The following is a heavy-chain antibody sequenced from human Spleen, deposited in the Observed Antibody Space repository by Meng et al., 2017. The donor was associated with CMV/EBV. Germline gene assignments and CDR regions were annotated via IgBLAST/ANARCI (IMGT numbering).Heavy chain of an antibody. Sequence: GGSLRLSCAASGFTFSNFAMTWVRQAPGKGLEWVSVISASGASTYYADSVKGRFTISRENSKNTLYLQMNSLRAEDTAEYYCASIKSSGQNYYYYYPMGVWGQGTTVTVSS. CDR3: ASIKSSGQNYYYYYPMGV. J-gene: IGHJ6*02. CDR1: GFTFSNFA. CDR2: ISASGAST. V-gene: IGHV3-23*01. D-gene: IGHD6-19*01.